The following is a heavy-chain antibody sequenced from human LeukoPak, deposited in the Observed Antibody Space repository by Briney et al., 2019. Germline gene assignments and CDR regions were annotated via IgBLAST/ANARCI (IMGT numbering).Heavy chain of an antibody. CDR3: ARRPVVPAAKNWFDP. CDR1: GGSFSGYY. V-gene: IGHV4-34*01. Sequence: SETLSLTCAVYGGSFSGYYWSWIRQPPGKGLEWIGEINHSGSTNYNPSLKSRVTISVDTSKNQFSLKLSSVTAADTAVYYCARRPVVPAAKNWFDPWGQGTLVTVSS. CDR2: INHSGST. J-gene: IGHJ5*02. D-gene: IGHD2-2*01.